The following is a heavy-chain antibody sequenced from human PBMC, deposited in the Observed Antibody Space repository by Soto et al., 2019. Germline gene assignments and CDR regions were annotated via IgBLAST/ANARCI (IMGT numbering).Heavy chain of an antibody. V-gene: IGHV4-59*01. CDR1: GGSISSYY. CDR3: ARDIRCDVEY. J-gene: IGHJ4*02. CDR2: IYYSGST. Sequence: SETLSLTCTVSGGSISSYYWSWIRQPPGKGLEWIGYIYYSGSTNYNPSLKSRVTISVDTSKNQFSLKLSSVTAADTAVYYCARDIRCDVEYWGQGTLVTVSS. D-gene: IGHD4-17*01.